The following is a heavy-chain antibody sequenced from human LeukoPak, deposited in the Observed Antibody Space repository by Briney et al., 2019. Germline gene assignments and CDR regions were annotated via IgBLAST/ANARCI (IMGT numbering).Heavy chain of an antibody. CDR3: ARDHPVSSGWYLNWFDP. D-gene: IGHD6-19*01. J-gene: IGHJ5*02. V-gene: IGHV4-4*07. Sequence: PSETLSLTCTVSGGSISSYYWSWIRQPAGKGLEWIGRIYTSGSTNYNPSLKSRVTMSVDTSKNQFSLKLSSVTAADTAVYYCARDHPVSSGWYLNWFDPWGQGTLVTVSP. CDR2: IYTSGST. CDR1: GGSISSYY.